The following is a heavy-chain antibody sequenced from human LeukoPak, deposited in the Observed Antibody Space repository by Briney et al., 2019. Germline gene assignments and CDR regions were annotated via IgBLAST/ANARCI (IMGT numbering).Heavy chain of an antibody. D-gene: IGHD2-15*01. J-gene: IGHJ4*02. Sequence: GGSLRLSCAASGFSVSRTYMSWVRQAPGKGLEWVSVIYSGGKVYYIDSVKGRFTISRDTSKNTLYPQMHSLRAEDTAVYFCAGRHCSDGGCYFAGADPFDYWGQGTLVTVSS. V-gene: IGHV3-53*01. CDR2: IYSGGKV. CDR1: GFSVSRTY. CDR3: AGRHCSDGGCYFAGADPFDY.